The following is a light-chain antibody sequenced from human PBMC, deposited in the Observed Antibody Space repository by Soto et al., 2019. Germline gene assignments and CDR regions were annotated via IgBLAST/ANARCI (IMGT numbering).Light chain of an antibody. CDR1: QSVSSSY. CDR3: QQYGSSPT. Sequence: EIVLTQSPGTLSLSPGERATLSCRASQSVSSSYLAWYQQKPGQAPRLLIYGASSRATGIPDRFSGSGSGTDFTLSISRLEPEDFAVSYGQQYGSSPTFGGGTKVEIK. V-gene: IGKV3-20*01. CDR2: GAS. J-gene: IGKJ4*01.